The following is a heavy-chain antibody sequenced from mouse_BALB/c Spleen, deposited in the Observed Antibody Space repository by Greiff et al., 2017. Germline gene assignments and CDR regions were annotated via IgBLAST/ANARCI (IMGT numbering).Heavy chain of an antibody. CDR1: GFTFSSYG. J-gene: IGHJ2*01. CDR3: ARHGGDY. CDR2: INSNGGST. Sequence: EVQRVESGGGLVQPGGSLKLSCAASGFTFSSYGMSWVRQTPDKRLELVATINSNGGSTYYPDSVKGRFTISRDNAKNTLYLQMSSLKSEDTAMYYCARHGGDYWGQGTTLTVSS. V-gene: IGHV5-6-3*01.